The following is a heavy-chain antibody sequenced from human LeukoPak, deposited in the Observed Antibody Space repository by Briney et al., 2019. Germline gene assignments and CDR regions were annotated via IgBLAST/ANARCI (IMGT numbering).Heavy chain of an antibody. Sequence: PSETLSLTCAVSGYSISSGYYWGWIRQPPGKGLEWIGSIYHSGSTYYNPSLKSRVTISVDTSKNQFSLKPSSVTAADTAVYYCAREGGSSWYGGNDAFDIWGQGIMVTVSS. J-gene: IGHJ3*02. CDR1: GYSISSGYY. D-gene: IGHD6-13*01. V-gene: IGHV4-38-2*02. CDR2: IYHSGST. CDR3: AREGGSSWYGGNDAFDI.